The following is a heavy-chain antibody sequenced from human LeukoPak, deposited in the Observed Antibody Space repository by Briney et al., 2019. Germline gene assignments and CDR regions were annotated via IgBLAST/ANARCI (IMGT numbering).Heavy chain of an antibody. CDR2: IRYDGSNK. D-gene: IGHD2-2*01. V-gene: IGHV3-30*02. J-gene: IGHJ4*02. Sequence: GGSLRLSCATSGFTFSNYGMHWVRQAPGKGLEWVTFIRYDGSNKYYTDSVKGRFTISRDNSKNTLSLQMNSLRAEDTAVYYCAKVNWCSASCADAWGQGTLVTVSS. CDR3: AKVNWCSASCADA. CDR1: GFTFSNYG.